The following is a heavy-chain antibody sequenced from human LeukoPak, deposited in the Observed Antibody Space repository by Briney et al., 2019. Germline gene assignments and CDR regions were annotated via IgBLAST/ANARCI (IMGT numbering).Heavy chain of an antibody. CDR2: IYYSGST. D-gene: IGHD2-21*02. CDR3: ARDGGDGWFDP. CDR1: GGSISSGDYY. Sequence: PSETLSLTCTVSGGSISSGDYYWSWIRQPPGKGLEWIGYIYYSGSTYYNPSLKSRVTISVDTSKNQLSLKLNSVTAADTAVYYCARDGGDGWFDPWGQGTLVTVSS. V-gene: IGHV4-30-4*08. J-gene: IGHJ5*02.